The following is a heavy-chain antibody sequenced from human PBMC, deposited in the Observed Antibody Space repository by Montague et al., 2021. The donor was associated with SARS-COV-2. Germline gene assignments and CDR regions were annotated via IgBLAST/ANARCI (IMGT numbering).Heavy chain of an antibody. V-gene: IGHV4-61*02. CDR1: GDSISRNNLY. CDR2: ISTTGSP. J-gene: IGHJ5*02. CDR3: TIEGHITTICSGCPRNWFDP. Sequence: LTCTLSGDSISRNNLYWTWIRQPAGKGLEWIGRISTTGSPEYNPSLKSRVTLSLDTSKNQFSLRLSSVTAADTAMYYCTIEGHITTICSGCPRNWFDPWGQGTLVTVSS. D-gene: IGHD2-2*01.